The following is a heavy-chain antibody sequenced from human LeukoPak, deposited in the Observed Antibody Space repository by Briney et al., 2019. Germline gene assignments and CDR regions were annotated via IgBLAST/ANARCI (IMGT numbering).Heavy chain of an antibody. V-gene: IGHV3-23*01. CDR3: AKGLSRPYYYGSRAPAGYFDY. J-gene: IGHJ4*02. CDR2: ISGSGGST. Sequence: GGSLRLSCAASGFTFSSYAMSWVRQAPGKGLEWVSAISGSGGSTYYADSVKGRFTISRDNSKNTLYLQMNSLRAEDTAVYYCAKGLSRPYYYGSRAPAGYFDYWGQGTLVTVSS. D-gene: IGHD3-22*01. CDR1: GFTFSSYA.